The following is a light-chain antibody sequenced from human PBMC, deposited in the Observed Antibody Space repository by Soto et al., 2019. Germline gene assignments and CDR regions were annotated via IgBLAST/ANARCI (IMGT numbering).Light chain of an antibody. Sequence: SVLTQPASVSGSPGQSITISCTGTSSDVGSYNYVSWYQQHPGKAPKLIIYEVSDRPSGISSRFSGSKSGNTASLTISGLQTEDEADYSCSSYTSSSTLFGTGTKVTVL. V-gene: IGLV2-14*01. CDR1: SSDVGSYNY. CDR2: EVS. CDR3: SSYTSSSTL. J-gene: IGLJ1*01.